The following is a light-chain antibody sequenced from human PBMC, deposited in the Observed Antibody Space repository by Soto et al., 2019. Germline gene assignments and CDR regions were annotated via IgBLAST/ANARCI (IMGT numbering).Light chain of an antibody. J-gene: IGLJ3*02. V-gene: IGLV4-60*02. CDR1: SGHSTYI. Sequence: QPVLTQSSSASASLGSSVKLTCTLSSGHSTYIIAWHQQQPGKAPLYLMKLEGSGRYHRGSGVPDRFSGSSSGADRYLTISNLHFEEEADYYCENLDSNTRVFGGGTKLTVL. CDR3: ENLDSNTRV. CDR2: LEGSGRY.